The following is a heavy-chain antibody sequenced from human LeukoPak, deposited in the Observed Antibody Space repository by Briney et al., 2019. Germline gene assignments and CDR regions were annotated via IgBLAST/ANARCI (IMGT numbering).Heavy chain of an antibody. CDR3: ARGRGFGLLGDYYYMDV. CDR1: GGSISSGGYY. CDR2: IYHSGST. Sequence: SETLSLTCTVSGGSISSGGYYWSWIRQPPGKGLEWIGYIYHSGSTYYNSSLKSRVTISVDRSKNQFSLKLSSVTAADTAVYYCARGRGFGLLGDYYYMDVWGKGTTVTVSS. V-gene: IGHV4-30-2*01. J-gene: IGHJ6*03. D-gene: IGHD3-16*01.